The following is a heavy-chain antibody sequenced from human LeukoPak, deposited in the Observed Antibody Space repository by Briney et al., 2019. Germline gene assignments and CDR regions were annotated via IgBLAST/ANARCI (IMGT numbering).Heavy chain of an antibody. CDR2: ISGSGGDT. CDR1: GFTFNNYA. V-gene: IGHV3-23*01. D-gene: IGHD5-24*01. CDR3: AKGPKLGDGFHCDY. J-gene: IGHJ4*02. Sequence: GGSLRLSCAASGFTFNNYALSWVRQAPGKGLEWVLAISGSGGDTYYADSVKGRFTISRDISKNTLYLQMNSLRVEDTAVYYCAKGPKLGDGFHCDYWGQGTLVTVSS.